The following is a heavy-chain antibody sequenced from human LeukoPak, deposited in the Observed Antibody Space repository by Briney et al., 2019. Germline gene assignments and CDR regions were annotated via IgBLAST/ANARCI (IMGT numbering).Heavy chain of an antibody. D-gene: IGHD2-2*01. CDR1: GFTFSSYS. V-gene: IGHV3-21*01. CDR2: ISSSSSYI. CDR3: ASLCSSTGLDAFDI. Sequence: GGSLRLSCAASGFTFSSYSMNWVRQAPGKGLEWVSSISSSSSYIYYADSVKGRFTISRDNAKNSLYLQMNSLRAEDTAVYYCASLCSSTGLDAFDIWGQGTMVTVSS. J-gene: IGHJ3*02.